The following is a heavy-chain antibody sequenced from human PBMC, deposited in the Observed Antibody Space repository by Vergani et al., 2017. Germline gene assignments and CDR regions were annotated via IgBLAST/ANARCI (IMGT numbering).Heavy chain of an antibody. D-gene: IGHD6-6*01. CDR3: AGRGWGSSVGYFDY. CDR2: IYYSGST. V-gene: IGHV4-31*03. J-gene: IGHJ4*02. CDR1: GGSISSGGYY. Sequence: QVQLQESGPGLVKPSQTLSLTCTVSGGSISSGGYYWSWIRQHPGKGLEWIGYIYYSGSTYYNPSLKSRVSISVDTSKNQFSLKLTSVTAADTAVYYCAGRGWGSSVGYFDYWGQGTLVTVSS.